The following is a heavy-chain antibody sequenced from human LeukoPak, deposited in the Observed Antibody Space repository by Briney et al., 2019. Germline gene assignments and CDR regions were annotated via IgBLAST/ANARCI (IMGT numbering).Heavy chain of an antibody. D-gene: IGHD3-3*01. CDR2: IYTSGST. V-gene: IGHV4-4*07. CDR1: GGSISSYY. Sequence: PSETLSLTCTVSGGSISSYYWSWIRQPAGKGLEWIGRIYTSGSTNYNPSLKSRVTMSVDASKNQFSLNLSSVTAADTAVYYCAREITVLRFLEWLNWFDPWGQGTLVTVSS. J-gene: IGHJ5*02. CDR3: AREITVLRFLEWLNWFDP.